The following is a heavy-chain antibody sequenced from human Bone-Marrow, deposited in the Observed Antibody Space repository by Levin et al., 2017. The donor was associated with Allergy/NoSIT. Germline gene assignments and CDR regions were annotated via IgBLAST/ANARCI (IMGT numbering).Heavy chain of an antibody. CDR2: INTNTGSP. CDR1: GYTFTDYA. CDR3: ARDNSPPGIVVIPGAVDKQNWFDP. V-gene: IGHV7-4-1*02. D-gene: IGHD2-2*01. J-gene: IGHJ5*02. Sequence: ASVKVSCKVSGYTFTDYAIHWVRQAPGQGLEWMGWINTNTGSPSYAPAFRGRFVLSLDTSASTAYLRINSLKPEDTGLYFCARDNSPPGIVVIPGAVDKQNWFDPWGQGTLVTVSA.